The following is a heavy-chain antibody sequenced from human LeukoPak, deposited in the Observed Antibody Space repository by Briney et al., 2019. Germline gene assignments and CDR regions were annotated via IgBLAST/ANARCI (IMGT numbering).Heavy chain of an antibody. CDR1: GYTFTSYA. V-gene: IGHV1-3*01. J-gene: IGHJ4*02. Sequence: ASVKVSCKASGYTFTSYAMHWVRQAPGQRLEWMGWINAGNGNTKYSQKFQGRVTITRDTSASTAYMELSSLRSEDTAVYYCASGDYYDSSGLDYWGQGTLVTVSS. CDR3: ASGDYYDSSGLDY. D-gene: IGHD3-22*01. CDR2: INAGNGNT.